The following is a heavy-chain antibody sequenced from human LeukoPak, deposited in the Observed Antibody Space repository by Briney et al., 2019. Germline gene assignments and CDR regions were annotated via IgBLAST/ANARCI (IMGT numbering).Heavy chain of an antibody. D-gene: IGHD2-2*01. V-gene: IGHV1-58*02. CDR1: GFTFTSSA. CDR3: ARAIVVVPAADYYYYYMDV. CDR2: IVVGSGNT. Sequence: ASVKVSCKASGFTFTSSAMQWVRQARGQRLEWIGWIVVGSGNTNYAQKFQERVTITRDMSTSTAYMELSSLRSEDTAVYYCARAIVVVPAADYYYYYMDVWGKGTTVTVSS. J-gene: IGHJ6*03.